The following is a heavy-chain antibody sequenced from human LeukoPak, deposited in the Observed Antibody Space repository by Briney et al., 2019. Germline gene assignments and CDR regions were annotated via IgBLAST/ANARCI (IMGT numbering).Heavy chain of an antibody. CDR2: IYYQGRT. D-gene: IGHD2-21*02. V-gene: IGHV4-39*01. CDR1: GASISTSTHY. J-gene: IGHJ5*02. Sequence: SETLSLTCTISGASISTSTHYWGWLRQPPGKGLEWIGSIYYQGRTYLNPSLRSRVTISVDTSQSQVSLKLTSVSAADTAVYYCARHALVTAISTHNWLYPWGQGTPVTVSS. CDR3: ARHALVTAISTHNWLYP.